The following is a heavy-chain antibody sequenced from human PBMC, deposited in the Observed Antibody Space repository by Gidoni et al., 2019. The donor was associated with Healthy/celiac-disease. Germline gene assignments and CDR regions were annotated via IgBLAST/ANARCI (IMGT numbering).Heavy chain of an antibody. D-gene: IGHD6-19*01. CDR3: AREGGWARRHFDY. CDR1: GGSFSGYY. V-gene: IGHV4-34*01. J-gene: IGHJ4*02. CDR2: INHSVST. Sequence: QVQLQQWGAGLLKPSETLSLTCAVYGGSFSGYYWSWIRQPPGKGLEWIGEINHSVSTNYNPSPKSRVTISVDTSKNQFSLKLSSVTAADTAVYYCAREGGWARRHFDYWGQGTLVTVSS.